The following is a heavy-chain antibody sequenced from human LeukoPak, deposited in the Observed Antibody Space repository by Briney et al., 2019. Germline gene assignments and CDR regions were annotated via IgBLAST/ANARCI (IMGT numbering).Heavy chain of an antibody. CDR2: ISYDGSTS. Sequence: PGRSLRLSCAASGFTFSAYGMNWVRQAPGKGLEWVAIISYDGSTSYYADSVRGRFTISRDTSTNTLYLQMDSLSAEDTAVYYCAKSREGVPTRCLDSWGQGTLVTVSS. J-gene: IGHJ4*02. CDR3: AKSREGVPTRCLDS. CDR1: GFTFSAYG. V-gene: IGHV3-30*18. D-gene: IGHD5-24*01.